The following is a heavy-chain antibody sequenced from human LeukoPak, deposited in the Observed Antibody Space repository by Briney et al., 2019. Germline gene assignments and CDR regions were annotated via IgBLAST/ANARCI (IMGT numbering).Heavy chain of an antibody. CDR1: GGSISSYY. D-gene: IGHD1-26*01. V-gene: IGHV4-59*01. J-gene: IGHJ6*02. CDR2: IYYSGST. Sequence: SETLSLTCTVSGGSISSYYWSWIRQPPGKGLEWIGYIYYSGSTNYNPSLKSRVTISVDTSKNQFSLKLSSVTAADTAVYYCARGSYVSYYYGMDVWGQGTTVTVSS. CDR3: ARGSYVSYYYGMDV.